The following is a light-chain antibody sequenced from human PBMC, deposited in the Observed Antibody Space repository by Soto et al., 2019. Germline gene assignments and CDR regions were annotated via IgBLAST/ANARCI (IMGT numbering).Light chain of an antibody. CDR3: QQYYTTLS. CDR1: RSVLYNSDNKNY. V-gene: IGKV4-1*01. J-gene: IGKJ4*01. Sequence: DIVMTQSPDSLAVSLGERATINCKSSRSVLYNSDNKNYLAWYQQKPGQPPKLLIYWASTRDSGVPDRFSGSGSGADFPLTISSLQAEDVAVYYCQQYYTTLSFGGGTKVEIK. CDR2: WAS.